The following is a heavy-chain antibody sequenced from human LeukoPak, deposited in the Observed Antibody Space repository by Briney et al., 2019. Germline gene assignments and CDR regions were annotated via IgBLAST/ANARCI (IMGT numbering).Heavy chain of an antibody. V-gene: IGHV1-2*02. J-gene: IGHJ5*02. D-gene: IGHD6-19*01. CDR2: INPNSGGT. CDR3: ARDSQYGSGWYWFDP. CDR1: GYTFTGYY. Sequence: ASVKVSCKASGYTFTGYYMHWVRQAPGQGLEWMGWINPNSGGTNYAQKFQGRVTMTRDTSISTAYMELSRLRSDDTAVYYCARDSQYGSGWYWFDPWGQGTLVTVSS.